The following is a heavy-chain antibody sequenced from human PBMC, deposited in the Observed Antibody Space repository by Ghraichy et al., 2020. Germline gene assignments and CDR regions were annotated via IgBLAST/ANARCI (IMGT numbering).Heavy chain of an antibody. Sequence: GESLNISCVASGFTFSGYWMTWVRQAPGKGLEWVASIKPDGSERYYVDSVKGRFTISRDNAKNSLSLEMNSLRAEDTAVFYCARDPYGDYKYGGADYWGQGTLVAGSS. CDR2: IKPDGSER. CDR3: ARDPYGDYKYGGADY. V-gene: IGHV3-7*01. CDR1: GFTFSGYW. J-gene: IGHJ4*02. D-gene: IGHD4-17*01.